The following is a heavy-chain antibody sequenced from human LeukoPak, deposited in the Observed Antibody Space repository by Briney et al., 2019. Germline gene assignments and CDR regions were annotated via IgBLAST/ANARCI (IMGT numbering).Heavy chain of an antibody. Sequence: SETLSLTCTVSGGSISSSSYYWGWIRQPPGKGLEWIGSIYYSGSTYYNPSLKSRVTISVDTSKNQFSLKLSSVPAADTAVYYCATFEMATTTGFDYWGQGTLVTVSS. CDR2: IYYSGST. CDR1: GGSISSSSYY. D-gene: IGHD5-24*01. CDR3: ATFEMATTTGFDY. J-gene: IGHJ4*02. V-gene: IGHV4-39*07.